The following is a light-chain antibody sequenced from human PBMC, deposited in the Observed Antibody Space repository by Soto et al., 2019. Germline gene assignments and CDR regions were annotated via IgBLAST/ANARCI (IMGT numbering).Light chain of an antibody. CDR3: HQYASSPRT. Sequence: EIVLTQSPGTLSLSPGERATLSCRASQSVSSSYLAWYQQKPGQAPRLLIYGASSRATGIPDRFSGSGSGTDFTLTISRLETEDFAVYYCHQYASSPRTFGQGTKVDIK. J-gene: IGKJ1*01. CDR1: QSVSSSY. V-gene: IGKV3-20*01. CDR2: GAS.